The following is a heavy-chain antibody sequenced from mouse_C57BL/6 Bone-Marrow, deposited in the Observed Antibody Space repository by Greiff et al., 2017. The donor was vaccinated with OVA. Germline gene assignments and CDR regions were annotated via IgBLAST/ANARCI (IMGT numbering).Heavy chain of an antibody. V-gene: IGHV1-18*01. CDR1: GYTFTDYN. J-gene: IGHJ1*03. CDR2: INPNNGGT. D-gene: IGHD1-1*01. CDR3: ARGGLYYYGSSLEGYWYFDV. Sequence: EVQLQQSGPELVKPGASVKIPCKASGYTFTDYNMDWVKQSHGKSLEWIGDINPNNGGTIYNQKFKGKATLTVDKSSSTAYMELRSLTSEDTAVYYCARGGLYYYGSSLEGYWYFDVWGTGTTVTVSS.